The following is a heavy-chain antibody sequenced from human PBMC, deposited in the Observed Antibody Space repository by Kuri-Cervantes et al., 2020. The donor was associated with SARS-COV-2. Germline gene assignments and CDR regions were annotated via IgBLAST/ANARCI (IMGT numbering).Heavy chain of an antibody. Sequence: GGSLRLSCAASGFTFSSYGMHWVRQAPGKGLEWVAVIWYDGSNKYYADSGKGRFTISRDNSQNTLYLHMKSLRSEDTAMYYCAKDRVGVQDFWGQGTLVTVSS. CDR1: GFTFSSYG. J-gene: IGHJ4*02. D-gene: IGHD2-21*01. CDR2: IWYDGSNK. CDR3: AKDRVGVQDF. V-gene: IGHV3-30*02.